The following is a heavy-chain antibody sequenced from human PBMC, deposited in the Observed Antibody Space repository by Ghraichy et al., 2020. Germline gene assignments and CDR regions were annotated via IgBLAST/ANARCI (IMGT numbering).Heavy chain of an antibody. Sequence: SCTVSGGSISSYYWSWIRQPAGKGLEWIGRIYTSGSTNYNPSLKSRVTMSVDTSKNQFSLKLSSVTAADTAVYYCARDKHYDFWSGYYTHYYYGMDVWGQGTTVTVSS. V-gene: IGHV4-4*07. CDR3: ARDKHYDFWSGYYTHYYYGMDV. J-gene: IGHJ6*02. CDR2: IYTSGST. D-gene: IGHD3-3*01. CDR1: GGSISSYY.